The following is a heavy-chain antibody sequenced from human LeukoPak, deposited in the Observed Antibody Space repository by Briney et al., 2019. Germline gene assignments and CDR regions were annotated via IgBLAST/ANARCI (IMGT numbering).Heavy chain of an antibody. V-gene: IGHV1-69*05. CDR1: GGTFISYA. CDR2: IIPIFGTA. D-gene: IGHD4-17*01. Sequence: CKASGGTFISYAISWVRQAPGQGLEWMGGIIPIFGTANYAQKFQGRVTITTDESTSTAYMELSSLRSEDTAVYYCAREHQGNGDYATYNWFDPWGQGTLVTVSS. J-gene: IGHJ5*02. CDR3: AREHQGNGDYATYNWFDP.